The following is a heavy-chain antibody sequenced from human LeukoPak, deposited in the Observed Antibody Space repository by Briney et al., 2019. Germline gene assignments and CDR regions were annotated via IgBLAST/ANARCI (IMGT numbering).Heavy chain of an antibody. CDR3: ARDVDYRATSECFDY. J-gene: IGHJ4*02. D-gene: IGHD1-26*01. V-gene: IGHV3-74*03. CDR1: GFTFSSYW. CDR2: INSDGSST. Sequence: GGSLRLSCAGSGFTFSSYWMHWVRQAPGKGLVWVSRINSDGSSTTYADSVKGRFTISRDNAKNTLYLQMNSLRPEDTAVYYCARDVDYRATSECFDYWGQGTLVTVSS.